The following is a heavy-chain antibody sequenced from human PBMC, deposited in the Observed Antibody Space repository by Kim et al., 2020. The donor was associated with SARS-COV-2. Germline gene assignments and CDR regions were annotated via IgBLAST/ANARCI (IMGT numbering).Heavy chain of an antibody. J-gene: IGHJ6*01. CDR3: ARDGCSSTSCYSYYYYYG. CDR1: GGSFSGYY. Sequence: SETLSLTCAVYGGSFSGYYWSWIRQPPGKGLEWIGEINHSGSTNYNPSLKSRVTISVDTSKNQFSLKLSSVTAADTAVYYCARDGCSSTSCYSYYYYYG. V-gene: IGHV4-34*01. D-gene: IGHD2-2*01. CDR2: INHSGST.